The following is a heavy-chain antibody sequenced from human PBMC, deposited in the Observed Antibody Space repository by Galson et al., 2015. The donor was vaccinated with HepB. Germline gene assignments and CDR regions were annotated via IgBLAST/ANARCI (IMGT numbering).Heavy chain of an antibody. D-gene: IGHD4-17*01. J-gene: IGHJ4*02. CDR2: IRSKAYGGTT. CDR1: GFTFGDCA. CDR3: TRGTVTHEGYFDY. Sequence: SLRLSCAASGFTFGDCAMSWFRQAPGKGLEWVGFIRSKAYGGTTEYAASVKGRLTISRDDSKSIAYLQMNSLKTEDTAVYYCTRGTVTHEGYFDYWGQGTLVTVSS. V-gene: IGHV3-49*03.